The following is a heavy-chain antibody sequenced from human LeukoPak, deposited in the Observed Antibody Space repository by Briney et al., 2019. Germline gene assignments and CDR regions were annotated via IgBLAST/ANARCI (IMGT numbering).Heavy chain of an antibody. CDR3: ARENVDYDFWSGYPNWFDP. CDR2: IRQDGSEK. V-gene: IGHV3-7*05. Sequence: GESLKISCRGSGYSFTTYWIGWVRQAPGKGLEWVANIRQDGSEKYYVDSVKGRFTISRDNAKKSLYLQMNSLRAEDTAVYYCARENVDYDFWSGYPNWFDPWGQGTLVTVSS. CDR1: GYSFTTYW. D-gene: IGHD3-3*01. J-gene: IGHJ5*02.